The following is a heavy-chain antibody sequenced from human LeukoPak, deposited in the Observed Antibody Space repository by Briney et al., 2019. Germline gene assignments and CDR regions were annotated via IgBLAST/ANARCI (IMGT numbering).Heavy chain of an antibody. Sequence: GGSLRLSCAASRFTFSEHALGWVRQTPGKGLEWVSAISGSGGSTYYADSVKGRFTISRDNSKNTLYLQMNSLRAEDTAVYYCAKDLATYYYDSSGYLQSVDYWGQGTLVTVSS. V-gene: IGHV3-23*01. CDR2: ISGSGGST. CDR1: RFTFSEHA. J-gene: IGHJ4*02. D-gene: IGHD3-22*01. CDR3: AKDLATYYYDSSGYLQSVDY.